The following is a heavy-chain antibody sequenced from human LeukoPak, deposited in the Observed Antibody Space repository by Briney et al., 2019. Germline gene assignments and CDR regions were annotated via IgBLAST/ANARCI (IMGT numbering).Heavy chain of an antibody. CDR1: GGSISSGDYY. CDR2: IYYSGST. V-gene: IGHV4-30-4*08. Sequence: SQTLSLTCTVSGGSISSGDYYWSWIRQPPGKGLEWIGYIYYSGSTYYNPSLKSRVTISVDTSKNQFSLKLTSVTAADTAVYYCARGEVATTYYYRMDVWGQGTTVTVSS. J-gene: IGHJ6*02. CDR3: ARGEVATTYYYRMDV. D-gene: IGHD5-12*01.